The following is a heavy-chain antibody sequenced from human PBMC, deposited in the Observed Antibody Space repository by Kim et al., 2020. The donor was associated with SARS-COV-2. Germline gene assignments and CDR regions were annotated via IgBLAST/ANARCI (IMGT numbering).Heavy chain of an antibody. CDR2: IDSGGST. Sequence: GGSLRLSCAASGFTVSINHMSWVRQAPGKGLEWVSVIDSGGSTEYADSAKGSFAIFRDHSKNTAYLQMNSMRVEDTALYYCGYSFGASLDSWGQGLLVT. J-gene: IGHJ4*02. CDR3: GYSFGASLDS. CDR1: GFTVSINH. V-gene: IGHV3-66*01. D-gene: IGHD1-1*01.